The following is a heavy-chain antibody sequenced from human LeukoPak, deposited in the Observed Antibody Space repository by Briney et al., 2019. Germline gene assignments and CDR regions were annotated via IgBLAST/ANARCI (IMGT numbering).Heavy chain of an antibody. J-gene: IGHJ4*02. Sequence: PSETLSLTCTVPGGSISSGDYYWSWIRQPPGKGLEWIGYIYYSGSTYYNPSLKSRVTISVDTSKNQFSLKLSSVTAADTAVYYCARVGTVTTTLGTPQYYFDYWGQGTLVTVSS. CDR1: GGSISSGDYY. D-gene: IGHD4-17*01. CDR2: IYYSGST. CDR3: ARVGTVTTTLGTPQYYFDY. V-gene: IGHV4-30-4*01.